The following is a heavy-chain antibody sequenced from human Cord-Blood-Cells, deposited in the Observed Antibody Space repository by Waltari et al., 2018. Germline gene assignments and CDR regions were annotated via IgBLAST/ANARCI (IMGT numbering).Heavy chain of an antibody. Sequence: QVQLQESGPGLVKPSETLSLTCTVSGGSVSSGSYYWSWIRQPPGQGLEWIVYIYYSGSTNYNPSLKSRVTISVDTSKNQFSLKLSSVTAADTAVYYCARDISGSGSYYYYYYGMDVWGQGTTVTVSS. CDR3: ARDISGSGSYYYYYYGMDV. CDR2: IYYSGST. J-gene: IGHJ6*02. CDR1: GGSVSSGSYY. V-gene: IGHV4-61*01. D-gene: IGHD3-10*01.